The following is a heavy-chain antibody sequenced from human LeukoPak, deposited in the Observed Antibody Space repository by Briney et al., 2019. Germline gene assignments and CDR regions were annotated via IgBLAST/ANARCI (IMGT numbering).Heavy chain of an antibody. D-gene: IGHD3-10*01. CDR2: ISTSGNII. Sequence: PGGSLRLSCAASGFSFSDYEMNWVRQAPGKGLEWVLHISTSGNIIHYADSVKGRFTISRDNAKNSLYLQMNSLRAEDTAVYYCARDRGGLWFGEWGQGTLDTVSS. J-gene: IGHJ4*02. CDR1: GFSFSDYE. CDR3: ARDRGGLWFGE. V-gene: IGHV3-48*03.